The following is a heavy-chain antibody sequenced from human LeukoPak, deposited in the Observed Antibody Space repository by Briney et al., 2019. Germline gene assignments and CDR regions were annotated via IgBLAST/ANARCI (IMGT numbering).Heavy chain of an antibody. CDR3: ARDYAPSTGTTNY. J-gene: IGHJ4*02. CDR1: GYTFTGYY. D-gene: IGHD1-1*01. V-gene: IGHV1-2*02. CDR2: INPNSGGT. Sequence: EASVTVSFKASGYTFTGYYMHWVRQAPGQGLEWMGWINPNSGGTNYAQKFQGRVTMTRDTSISTAYMELSRLRSDDTAVYYCARDYAPSTGTTNYWGQGTLVTVSS.